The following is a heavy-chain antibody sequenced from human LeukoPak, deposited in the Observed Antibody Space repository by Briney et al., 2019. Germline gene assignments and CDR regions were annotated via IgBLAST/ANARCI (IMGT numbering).Heavy chain of an antibody. CDR2: IYYSGST. D-gene: IGHD2-21*01. Sequence: PSETLSLTCTVSGGSISSYYWSWIRQPPGKGLEWIGYIYYSGSTNYNPSLKSRVTISVDTSKNQFSLKLSSVTAADTAVYYCARDYCSTIVCFVVSAYVDVWGKGTSVTVSS. CDR1: GGSISSYY. J-gene: IGHJ6*03. CDR3: ARDYCSTIVCFVVSAYVDV. V-gene: IGHV4-59*01.